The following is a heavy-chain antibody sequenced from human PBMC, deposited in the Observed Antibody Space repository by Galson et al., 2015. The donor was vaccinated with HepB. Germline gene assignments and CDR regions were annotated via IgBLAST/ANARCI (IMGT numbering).Heavy chain of an antibody. J-gene: IGHJ4*02. Sequence: PALVKPTQTLTLTCTFSGFSLSTSGMCVSWIRQPPGKALEWLALIDWDDDKYYSTSLKTRLTISKDTSKNQVVLTMTNMDPVDTATYYCTRIEGSGLIFDYWGQGTLVTVSS. D-gene: IGHD3-10*01. CDR1: GFSLSTSGMC. V-gene: IGHV2-70*01. CDR3: TRIEGSGLIFDY. CDR2: IDWDDDK.